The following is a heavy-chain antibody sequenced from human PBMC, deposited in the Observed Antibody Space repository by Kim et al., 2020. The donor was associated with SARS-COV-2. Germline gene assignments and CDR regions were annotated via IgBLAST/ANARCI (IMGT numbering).Heavy chain of an antibody. CDR1: GYTFTGYY. Sequence: ASVKVSCKASGYTFTGYYMHWVRQAPGQGLEWMGWINPNSGGTNYAQKFQGRVTMTRDTSISTAYMELSRLRSDDTAVYYCASWRIAQAGSYYYGMDVWGQGTTVTVSS. CDR3: ASWRIAQAGSYYYGMDV. D-gene: IGHD2-15*01. CDR2: INPNSGGT. J-gene: IGHJ6*02. V-gene: IGHV1-2*02.